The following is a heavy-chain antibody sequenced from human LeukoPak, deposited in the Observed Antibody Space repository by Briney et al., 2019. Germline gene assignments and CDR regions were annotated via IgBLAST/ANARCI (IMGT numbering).Heavy chain of an antibody. J-gene: IGHJ4*02. CDR3: ARGYCSGGSCPNFDY. V-gene: IGHV4-4*07. CDR2: IYSSGST. D-gene: IGHD2-15*01. CDR1: GGSISSYY. Sequence: SETLSLTCTVSGGSISSYYWSWIRQPAGKGLEWIGRIYSSGSTNYKSSLKSRIRMSVDTSKNQFSLRLSSVTAADTAVYYCARGYCSGGSCPNFDYWGQGTLVTVSS.